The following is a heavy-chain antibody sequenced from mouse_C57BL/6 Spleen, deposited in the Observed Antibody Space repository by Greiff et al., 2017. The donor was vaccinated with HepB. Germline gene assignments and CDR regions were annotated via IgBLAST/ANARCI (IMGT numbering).Heavy chain of an antibody. CDR3: ARSGDYAWFAY. Sequence: VQLKQSGPELVKPGASVKISCKASGYAFSSSWMNWVKQRPGKGLEWIGRIYPGDGDTNYNGKFKGKATLTADKSSSTAYMQLSSLTSEDSAVYFCARSGDYAWFAYWGQGTLVTVSA. CDR2: IYPGDGDT. V-gene: IGHV1-82*01. J-gene: IGHJ3*01. CDR1: GYAFSSSW. D-gene: IGHD2-4*01.